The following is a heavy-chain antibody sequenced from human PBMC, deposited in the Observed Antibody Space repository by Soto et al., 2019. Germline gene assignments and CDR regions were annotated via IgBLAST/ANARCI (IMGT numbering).Heavy chain of an antibody. CDR1: GFTFSNAW. CDR3: TPDTVTTGAFDY. V-gene: IGHV3-15*01. CDR2: IKSKTDGGTT. J-gene: IGHJ4*02. D-gene: IGHD4-17*01. Sequence: EVQLVESGGGLVKPGGSLRLSCAASGFTFSNAWMSWVRQAPGKGLEWVGRIKSKTDGGTTDYAAPVKGRFTIPRDDSKNTLYLQMNSLKTEDTAVYYCTPDTVTTGAFDYWVQGTLVTVCS.